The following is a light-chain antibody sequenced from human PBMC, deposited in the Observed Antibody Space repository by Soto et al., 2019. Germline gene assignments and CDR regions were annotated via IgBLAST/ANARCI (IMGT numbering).Light chain of an antibody. CDR1: SSDVGSYNL. Sequence: QSVLTQPASGSGSPGQSITISCTGTSSDVGSYNLVSWYQQHPGKAPKLMIYEGSKRPSGVSSRFSGSKSGNTASLTISGLQAEDEADYYCCSYAGNSNVFGTGTKLTVL. CDR3: CSYAGNSNV. V-gene: IGLV2-23*03. J-gene: IGLJ1*01. CDR2: EGS.